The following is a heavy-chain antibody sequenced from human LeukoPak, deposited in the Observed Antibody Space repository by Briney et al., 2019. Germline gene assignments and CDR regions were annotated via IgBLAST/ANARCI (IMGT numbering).Heavy chain of an antibody. CDR3: VRDASVSADY. CDR1: GYTFTGYY. CDR2: IDPKSGGT. V-gene: IGHV1-2*06. Sequence: ASVKVSCKASGYTFTGYYMHWVRQAPGQGLEWMGRIDPKSGGTSYAQKFQGRVTMTRDTSISTAYMELTRLTSDHTAVYYCVRDASVSADYWGQGTLVTVSS. D-gene: IGHD5/OR15-5a*01. J-gene: IGHJ4*02.